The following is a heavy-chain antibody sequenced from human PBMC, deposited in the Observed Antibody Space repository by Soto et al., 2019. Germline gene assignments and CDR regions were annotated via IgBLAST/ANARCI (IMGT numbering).Heavy chain of an antibody. CDR1: GGTFNTYA. CDR2: ISPMFGAA. J-gene: IGHJ4*02. CDR3: AREVQVHTPAFVY. Sequence: QVQLVQSGAEMKKPGSSVKVSCQSSGGTFNTYAMNWVRQAPGQGPEWMGDISPMFGAANYAPKFQGRVTITADESTDTSYRQLSSLTSEDTALYFCAREVQVHTPAFVYWGQGTLVTVSS. V-gene: IGHV1-69*19. D-gene: IGHD3-10*01.